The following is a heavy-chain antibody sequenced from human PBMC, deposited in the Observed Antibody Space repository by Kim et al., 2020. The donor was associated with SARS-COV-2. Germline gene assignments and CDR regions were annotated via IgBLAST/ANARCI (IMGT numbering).Heavy chain of an antibody. V-gene: IGHV4-59*01. J-gene: IGHJ6*02. D-gene: IGHD2-15*01. CDR3: ARGAGCSGGSCYSGYYYGMDV. CDR2: IYYSGST. CDR1: GGSISSYY. Sequence: SETLSLTCTVSGGSISSYYWSWIRQPPGKGLEWIGYIYYSGSTNYNPSLKSRVTISVDTSKNQFSLKLSSVTAADTAVYYWARGAGCSGGSCYSGYYYGMDVWGQGTTVTVSS.